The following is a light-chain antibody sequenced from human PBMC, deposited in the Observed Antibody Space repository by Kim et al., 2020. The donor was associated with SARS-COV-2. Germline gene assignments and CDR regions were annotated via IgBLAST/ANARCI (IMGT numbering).Light chain of an antibody. Sequence: DIQMTQSPSSLSASVGDRVTITCQASQDISNYLNWYQQKPGKAPKLLIYDASTLERGVPSRFSGSGSGTDFTITISSLQPEEIATYYCQQYDNIPPITFGQGTRLEIK. CDR2: DAS. CDR1: QDISNY. CDR3: QQYDNIPPIT. J-gene: IGKJ5*01. V-gene: IGKV1-33*01.